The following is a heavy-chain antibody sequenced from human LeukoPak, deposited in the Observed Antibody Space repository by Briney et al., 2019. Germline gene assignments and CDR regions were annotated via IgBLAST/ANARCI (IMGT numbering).Heavy chain of an antibody. J-gene: IGHJ6*03. CDR1: GGSISSYY. D-gene: IGHD2-2*01. CDR3: ARASEHCSSTSCPDYYYYYMDV. CDR2: IYYSGST. V-gene: IGHV4-59*01. Sequence: SETLSLTCTVSGGSISSYYWSWIRQPPGKGLEWIGYIYYSGSTSYNPSLKSRVTISVDTSKNQFSLKLSSVTAADTAVYYCARASEHCSSTSCPDYYYYYMDVWGKGTTVTVSS.